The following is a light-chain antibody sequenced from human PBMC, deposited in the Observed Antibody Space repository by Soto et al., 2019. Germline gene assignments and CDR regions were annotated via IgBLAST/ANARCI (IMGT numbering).Light chain of an antibody. CDR1: QSLLHSDGKTY. V-gene: IGKV2D-29*01. CDR2: EVS. Sequence: DIVMTQTPISLSVTPGQPTSISCKSSQSLLHSDGKTYLSWYLQKPGQPPQLLISEVSNRFSGVTDRFSGSWSGTDFTLKISLVEADDVGLYYCMQMLEFPRTFGQGTKVDSK. J-gene: IGKJ1*01. CDR3: MQMLEFPRT.